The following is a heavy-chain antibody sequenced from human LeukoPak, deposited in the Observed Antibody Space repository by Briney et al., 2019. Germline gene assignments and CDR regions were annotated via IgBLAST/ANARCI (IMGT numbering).Heavy chain of an antibody. CDR3: ARGRWFGELIFDY. J-gene: IGHJ4*02. D-gene: IGHD3-10*01. CDR2: INHSGST. CDR1: GGSFSGYY. Sequence: SETLSLTRAVYGGSFSGYYWSWIRQPPGKGLEWIGEINHSGSTNYNPSLKSRVTISVDTSKNQFSLKLSSVTAADTAVYYCARGRWFGELIFDYWGQGTLVTVSS. V-gene: IGHV4-34*01.